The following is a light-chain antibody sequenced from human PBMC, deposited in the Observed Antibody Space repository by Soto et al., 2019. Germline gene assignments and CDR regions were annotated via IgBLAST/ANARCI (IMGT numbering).Light chain of an antibody. CDR1: QTLYNN. CDR3: QQYSNWPLT. CDR2: GAS. J-gene: IGKJ4*01. Sequence: EIVMTQSPATLSVSPGERATLSCRASQTLYNNLAWYQQKLGQAPRLLIYGASARATGIPARFSGSGSGTDFTLTISSLQSEDFAIYYCQQYSNWPLTFGGGTKVEIK. V-gene: IGKV3-15*01.